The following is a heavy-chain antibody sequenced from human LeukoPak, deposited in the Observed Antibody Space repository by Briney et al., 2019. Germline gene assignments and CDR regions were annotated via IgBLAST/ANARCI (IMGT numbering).Heavy chain of an antibody. D-gene: IGHD2-2*01. V-gene: IGHV1-2*02. CDR2: INPNSGGT. CDR3: ARVWCSSTGCYSRPDYYYGMDV. Sequence: ASVKVSCKASGYTFTGYYMHWVRQAPGQGLEWMGWINPNSGGTNYAQKFQGRVTMTRDTSISTAYMELSRLRSDDTAVYYCARVWCSSTGCYSRPDYYYGMDVWGQGTTVTVSS. J-gene: IGHJ6*02. CDR1: GYTFTGYY.